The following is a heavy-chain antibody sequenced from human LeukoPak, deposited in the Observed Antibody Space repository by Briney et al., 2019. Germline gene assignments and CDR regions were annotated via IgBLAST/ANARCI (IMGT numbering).Heavy chain of an antibody. CDR2: IIPILGIA. Sequence: SVKVSCKASGYTFTSYAISWVRQAPGQGLEWMGRIIPILGIANYAQKFQGRVTITADKSTSTAYMELSSLRSEDTAVYYCARSRGGYCSSTSCYGAFDYWGQGTLVTVSS. D-gene: IGHD2-2*01. V-gene: IGHV1-69*04. J-gene: IGHJ4*02. CDR1: GYTFTSYA. CDR3: ARSRGGYCSSTSCYGAFDY.